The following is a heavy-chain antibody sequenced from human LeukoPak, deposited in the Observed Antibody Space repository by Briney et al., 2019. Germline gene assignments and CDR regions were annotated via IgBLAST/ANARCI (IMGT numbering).Heavy chain of an antibody. J-gene: IGHJ3*02. CDR2: INPSGGST. D-gene: IGHD3-22*01. V-gene: IGHV1-46*01. CDR1: GYTFTSYY. Sequence: SVKVSCKASGYTFTSYYMHWVRQAPGQGLEWMGIINPSGGSTSYAQKFQGRVTMTRDTSTSTVYMEMSSLRSEDTAVYYCARDVPVYDSSVRAFDIWGHETMVTVSS. CDR3: ARDVPVYDSSVRAFDI.